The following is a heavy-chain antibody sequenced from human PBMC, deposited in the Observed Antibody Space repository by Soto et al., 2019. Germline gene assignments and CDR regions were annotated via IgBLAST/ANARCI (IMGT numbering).Heavy chain of an antibody. CDR2: IIPIFGTA. Sequence: QVQLVQSGAEVKKPGSSVKVSCKASGGTFSSYAISWVRQAPGQGLEWMGGIIPIFGTANYAQKFQGRVTSTADESTSTAYMELSSLRSEDTAVYYCVRGDGEQWLVRAARPKDYYYYYGTDVWGQGTTVTVSS. J-gene: IGHJ6*02. CDR3: VRGDGEQWLVRAARPKDYYYYYGTDV. CDR1: GGTFSSYA. V-gene: IGHV1-69*01. D-gene: IGHD6-19*01.